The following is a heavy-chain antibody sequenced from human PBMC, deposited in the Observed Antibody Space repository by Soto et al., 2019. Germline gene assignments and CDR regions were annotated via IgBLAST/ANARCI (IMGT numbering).Heavy chain of an antibody. CDR1: GGSFSGYY. D-gene: IGHD6-6*01. CDR2: INHSGST. CDR3: ARDQSLVYSSSSGEGYYYGMDV. V-gene: IGHV4-34*01. Sequence: SETLSLTCAVYGGSFSGYYWSWIRQPPGKGLEWIGEINHSGSTNYNPSLKSRVTISVDASKNQFSLKLSSVTAADTAVYYCARDQSLVYSSSSGEGYYYGMDVWGQGTTVTVSS. J-gene: IGHJ6*02.